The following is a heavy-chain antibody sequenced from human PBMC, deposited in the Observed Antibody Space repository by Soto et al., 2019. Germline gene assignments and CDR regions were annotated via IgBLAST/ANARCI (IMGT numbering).Heavy chain of an antibody. V-gene: IGHV4-4*02. CDR1: SGSISSSNW. CDR2: IYKSGST. J-gene: IGHJ4*02. D-gene: IGHD6-13*01. Sequence: QVQLQESGPGLVKPSGTLSLTCAVSSGSISSSNWWSWVRQPPGKGLEWIGDIYKSGSTNYNPSLKRPCAISVHKSKNQFSPKLSSVSAADTAVYYCASLIAATSYWGQGTLVTVSS. CDR3: ASLIAATSY.